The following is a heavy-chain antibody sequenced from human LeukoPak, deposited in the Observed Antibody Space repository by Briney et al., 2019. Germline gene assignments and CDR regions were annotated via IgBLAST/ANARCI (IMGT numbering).Heavy chain of an antibody. CDR1: GFTFSNCW. CDR2: INSDGINT. J-gene: IGHJ5*02. D-gene: IGHD3-22*01. CDR3: ARGKYYYDSSGYIRFDP. V-gene: IGHV3-74*01. Sequence: GGSLRLSCAASGFTFSNCWMHWVRQAPGKGLVWVSRINSDGINTSYADSVKGRFTISRDNAKNTLNLQMNSLRAEDTAVYYCARGKYYYDSSGYIRFDPWGQGTLVTVSS.